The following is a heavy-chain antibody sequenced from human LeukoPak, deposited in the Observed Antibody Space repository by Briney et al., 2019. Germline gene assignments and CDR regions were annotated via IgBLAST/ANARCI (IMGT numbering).Heavy chain of an antibody. CDR3: ARVAVSYYGSGSSTYFDY. J-gene: IGHJ4*02. CDR2: ISYDGSNK. V-gene: IGHV3-30*03. D-gene: IGHD3-10*01. CDR1: GFTFSSYG. Sequence: GGSLRLSCAASGFTFSSYGMHWVRQAPGKGLEWVAVISYDGSNKYYADSVKGRFTISRDNSKNTLYLQMNSLRAEDTAVYYCARVAVSYYGSGSSTYFDYWGQGTLVTVSS.